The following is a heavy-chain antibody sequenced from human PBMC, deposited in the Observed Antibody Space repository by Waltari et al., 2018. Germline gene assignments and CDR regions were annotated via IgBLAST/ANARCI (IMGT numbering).Heavy chain of an antibody. Sequence: QVQLVQSGAEVKKPGASVKVSCKVSGYTLTELSMPWVRQAPGKGLEWMGGFDPEDGETIYAQKFQGRVTMTEETSTDTAYMELSSLRSEDTAVYYCATDRPGPRNDYWGQGTLVTVSS. V-gene: IGHV1-24*01. CDR2: FDPEDGET. CDR3: ATDRPGPRNDY. J-gene: IGHJ4*02. CDR1: GYTLTELS. D-gene: IGHD2-8*02.